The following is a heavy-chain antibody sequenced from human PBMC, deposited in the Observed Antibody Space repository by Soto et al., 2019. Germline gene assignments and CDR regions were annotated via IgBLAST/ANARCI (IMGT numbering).Heavy chain of an antibody. CDR3: ARRYSSTFAI. CDR2: IKQEGSEK. CDR1: GFTFSSYW. J-gene: IGHJ3*02. D-gene: IGHD5-18*01. Sequence: EVQLVESGGALVQPGGSLRLSCAASGFTFSSYWMSWVRQAPGKGLEWVANIKQEGSEKYYMDSVKGRFTISRDNAKNSLYLQMISLRVDDTAVYYCARRYSSTFAIWGQGTMVTVSS. V-gene: IGHV3-7*03.